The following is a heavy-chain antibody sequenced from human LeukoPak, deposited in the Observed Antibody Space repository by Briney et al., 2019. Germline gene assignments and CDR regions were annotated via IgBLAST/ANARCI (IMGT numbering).Heavy chain of an antibody. CDR2: IHYSGST. V-gene: IGHV4-4*02. CDR3: ARRVWATSISRDAFDI. J-gene: IGHJ3*02. Sequence: SETLSLTCAVSAGSISSTNWWCWVRQPPGRGLEWIGHIHYSGSTNYNPSLKSRVVISVDTSKNQFSLKLSSVTAADTAVFYCARRVWATSISRDAFDIWGQGTMVTVSS. CDR1: AGSISSTNW. D-gene: IGHD1-26*01.